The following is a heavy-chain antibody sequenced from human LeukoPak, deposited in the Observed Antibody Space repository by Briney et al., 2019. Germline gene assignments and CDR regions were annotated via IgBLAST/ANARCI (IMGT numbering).Heavy chain of an antibody. V-gene: IGHV3-23*01. Sequence: GGSLRLSCAASGFTFSSYAMSWVRQAPGKGLEWVSAISGSGGSTYYADSVKGRFTISRDNSKNTLYLQMTSLRAEDTAVYYCAKVDYYDSSGYSPVGYFDLWGRSSLVTVSS. D-gene: IGHD3-22*01. CDR3: AKVDYYDSSGYSPVGYFDL. CDR2: ISGSGGST. J-gene: IGHJ2*01. CDR1: GFTFSSYA.